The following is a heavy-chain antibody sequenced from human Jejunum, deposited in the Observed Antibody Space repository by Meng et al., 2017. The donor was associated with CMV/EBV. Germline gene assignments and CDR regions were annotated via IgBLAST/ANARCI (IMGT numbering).Heavy chain of an antibody. CDR3: AKIRYYYDSSGLPSDF. Sequence: QVQRVESGGGVVQPGGSLRLSCTASGFTFSSYGMHWVRQTPGKGLEWLAFIRHDGSQEHYADSVKGRLTISRDNPKNTLYLQMNSLRVEDTAVYYCAKIRYYYDSSGLPSDFWGQGTLVTVSS. D-gene: IGHD3-22*01. CDR2: IRHDGSQE. V-gene: IGHV3-30*02. CDR1: GFTFSSYG. J-gene: IGHJ4*02.